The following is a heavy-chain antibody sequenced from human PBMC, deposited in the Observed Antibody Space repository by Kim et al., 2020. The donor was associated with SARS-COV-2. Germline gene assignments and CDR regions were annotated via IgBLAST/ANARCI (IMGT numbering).Heavy chain of an antibody. CDR1: GFTFSSYW. Sequence: GGSLRLSCAASGFTFSSYWMHWVRQAPGKGLVWVSRINSDGSSTSYADSVKGRFTISRDNAKNTLYLQMNSLRAEDTAVYYCARAFIMVRGVIDYWGQGTLVTVSS. D-gene: IGHD3-10*01. CDR3: ARAFIMVRGVIDY. J-gene: IGHJ4*02. CDR2: INSDGSST. V-gene: IGHV3-74*01.